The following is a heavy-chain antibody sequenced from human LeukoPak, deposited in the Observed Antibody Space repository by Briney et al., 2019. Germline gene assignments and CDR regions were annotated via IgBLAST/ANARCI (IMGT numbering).Heavy chain of an antibody. CDR2: ISAYNGNT. J-gene: IGHJ6*02. CDR3: AAGRGYSYGYYYYYGMDV. V-gene: IGHV1-18*01. CDR1: GYTFTSYG. Sequence: ASVKVSFKASGYTFTSYGISWVRQAPGQGLEWMGWISAYNGNTNYAQKLQGRVTMTTDTSTSTAYMELRSLRSDDTAVYYCAAGRGYSYGYYYYYGMDVWGQGTTVTVSS. D-gene: IGHD5-18*01.